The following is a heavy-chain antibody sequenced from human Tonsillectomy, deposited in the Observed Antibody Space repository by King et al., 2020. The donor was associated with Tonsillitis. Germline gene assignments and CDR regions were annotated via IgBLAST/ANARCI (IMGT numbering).Heavy chain of an antibody. D-gene: IGHD3-3*02. CDR2: IIISSSYT. CDR1: GFTFSDYY. CDR3: ARGIALSAFRYYYYMDV. Sequence: QVQLVESGGGLVKPGGSLRLSCAASGFTFSDYYMSWIRQAPGKGLDWVSNIIISSSYTNYADSVKGRFTISRDNAKNSLYLQMNSLRAEDTAVYYCARGIALSAFRYYYYMDVWVKGTTVTVSS. V-gene: IGHV3-11*05. J-gene: IGHJ6*03.